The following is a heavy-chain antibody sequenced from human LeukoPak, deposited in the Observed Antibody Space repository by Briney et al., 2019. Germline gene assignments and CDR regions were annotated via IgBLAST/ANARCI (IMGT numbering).Heavy chain of an antibody. D-gene: IGHD7-27*01. CDR1: GGTFSSYA. V-gene: IGHV1-69*04. J-gene: IGHJ3*02. CDR2: IIPILGIA. Sequence: ASVKVSCKASGGTFSSYAISWVRQAPGQGLEWMGRIIPILGIANYAQKFQGRVTITADKSTSTAYMELSSLRSEDTAVYYCARTRLTGDPYEAFDIWGQGTMVTVSS. CDR3: ARTRLTGDPYEAFDI.